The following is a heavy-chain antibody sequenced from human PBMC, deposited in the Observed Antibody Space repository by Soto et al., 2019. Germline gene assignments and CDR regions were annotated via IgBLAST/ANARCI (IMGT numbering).Heavy chain of an antibody. CDR1: GYTFTNFY. J-gene: IGHJ6*02. V-gene: IGHV1-46*01. CDR3: ARDTNFDLTFHYYGMDV. D-gene: IGHD1-1*01. Sequence: ASVKLSCKASGYTFTNFYIHLVRQAPGQGLEWMGIINPNTGSTSNTQKFRGRITVTRDTSTSTVYMELSGLSSEDTAVYYCARDTNFDLTFHYYGMDVWGQGTTVTVSS. CDR2: INPNTGST.